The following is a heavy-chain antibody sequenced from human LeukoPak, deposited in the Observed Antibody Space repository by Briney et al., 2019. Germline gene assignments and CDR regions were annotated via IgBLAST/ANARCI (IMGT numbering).Heavy chain of an antibody. CDR3: ARDEFFGYCSSTSCHGDLDY. CDR2: ISAYSGNT. V-gene: IGHV1-18*01. D-gene: IGHD2-2*01. J-gene: IGHJ4*02. Sequence: GASVKVSCKASGYTFTSYGISWVRQAPGQGLEWMGWISAYSGNTNYAQKLQGRVTMTTDTSTSTAYMELRSLRSDDTAVYYCARDEFFGYCSSTSCHGDLDYWGQGTLVTVSS. CDR1: GYTFTSYG.